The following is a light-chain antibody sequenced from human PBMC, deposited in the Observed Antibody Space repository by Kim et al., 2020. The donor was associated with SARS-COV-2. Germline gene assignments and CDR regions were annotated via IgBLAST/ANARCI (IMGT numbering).Light chain of an antibody. CDR2: DAS. J-gene: IGKJ4*01. V-gene: IGKV3-11*01. CDR1: QSVGSF. Sequence: PGESATLSCRASQSVGSFLAWYQQKPGQAPRLLIYDASNRATGIPARFSGSGSGTDFTLTISSLEPEDFAVYYCQQRSKWPPLTFGGGTKVDIK. CDR3: QQRSKWPPLT.